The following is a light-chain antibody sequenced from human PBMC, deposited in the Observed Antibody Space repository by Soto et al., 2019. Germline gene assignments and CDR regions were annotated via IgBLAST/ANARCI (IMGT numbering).Light chain of an antibody. V-gene: IGKV3-15*01. J-gene: IGKJ5*01. CDR1: QSVSAN. Sequence: EVVMTQSPATLSLSPGERATLSCRASQSVSANLAWYQQKPGQAPRLLIYGASSRATGIPARFSGSGSGTDFTLTISSLQSEDFAVYYCQQYNKWATFGPGTRLEIE. CDR2: GAS. CDR3: QQYNKWAT.